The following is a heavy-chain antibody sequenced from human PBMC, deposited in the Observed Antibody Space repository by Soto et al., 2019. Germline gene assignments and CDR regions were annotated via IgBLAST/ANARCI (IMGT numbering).Heavy chain of an antibody. CDR1: GFTFSSYA. V-gene: IGHV3-30-3*01. Sequence: VQLVESGGGVVQPGRSLRLSCAASGFTFSSYAMHWVRQAPGKGLEWVAVISYDGNNKYYADSVKGRFTISRDNSKNTLYLQMNSLRAEDTAVYYCARAPTTVTTAYYFDFWGQGTLVTVSS. J-gene: IGHJ4*02. D-gene: IGHD4-17*01. CDR2: ISYDGNNK. CDR3: ARAPTTVTTAYYFDF.